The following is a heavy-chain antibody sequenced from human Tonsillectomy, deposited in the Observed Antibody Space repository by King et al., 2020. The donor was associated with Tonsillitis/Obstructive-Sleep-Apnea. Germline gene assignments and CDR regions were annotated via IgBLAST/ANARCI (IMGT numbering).Heavy chain of an antibody. Sequence: VQLVESGGGLVKPGGSLRLSCAASGFSFSSYSMNWVRQAPGKGLEWVSSISSSSSYIYYADSVKGRFTISRDNAKNSLYLQMNSLRAEETAVYYCARDRGYTYGDFDYWGQGTLVTVSS. V-gene: IGHV3-21*01. CDR2: ISSSSSYI. CDR3: ARDRGYTYGDFDY. J-gene: IGHJ4*02. CDR1: GFSFSSYS. D-gene: IGHD5-18*01.